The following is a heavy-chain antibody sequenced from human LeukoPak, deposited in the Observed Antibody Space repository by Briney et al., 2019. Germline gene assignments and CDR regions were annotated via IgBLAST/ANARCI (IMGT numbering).Heavy chain of an antibody. J-gene: IGHJ6*03. D-gene: IGHD4-23*01. CDR2: INWNGGST. V-gene: IGHV3-20*01. Sequence: GGSLRLSCAASGFTFDDYGISWVRQAPGKGLEWVSGINWNGGSTGYADSVKGRFTISRDNAKNSLYLQMNSLRAEDTALYHCARVKGRDYGGNYYYYMDVWGKGTTVTISS. CDR3: ARVKGRDYGGNYYYYMDV. CDR1: GFTFDDYG.